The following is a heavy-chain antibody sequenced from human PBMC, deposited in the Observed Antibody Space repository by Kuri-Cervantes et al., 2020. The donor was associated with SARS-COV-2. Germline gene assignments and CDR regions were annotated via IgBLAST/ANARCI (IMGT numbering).Heavy chain of an antibody. V-gene: IGHV3-23*01. Sequence: GGSLRLSCAASGFTFSSYAMSWVRQAPGKGLEWVSAISGSGGSTYYADSVKGRFTISRDNSKNTLYLQMNSLRAEDTAVYYCARAYGGKPNYYYYMDVWGKGTTVTVSS. CDR2: ISGSGGST. CDR1: GFTFSSYA. D-gene: IGHD4-23*01. J-gene: IGHJ6*03. CDR3: ARAYGGKPNYYYYMDV.